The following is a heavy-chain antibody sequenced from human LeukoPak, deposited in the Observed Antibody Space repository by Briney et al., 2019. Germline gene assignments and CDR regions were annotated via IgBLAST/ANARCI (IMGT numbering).Heavy chain of an antibody. D-gene: IGHD4-17*01. Sequence: SETLSLTCFVSNGSITSTSYWAWIRQSPGQGLEWIGTTSSGGSAYYKTSLKSRITISVDTSKTQLSLRLTSVTAADTAVYYCARQGGGDFVDSWGQGTLVSVS. J-gene: IGHJ4*02. CDR1: NGSITSTSY. CDR2: TSSGGSA. V-gene: IGHV4-39*01. CDR3: ARQGGGDFVDS.